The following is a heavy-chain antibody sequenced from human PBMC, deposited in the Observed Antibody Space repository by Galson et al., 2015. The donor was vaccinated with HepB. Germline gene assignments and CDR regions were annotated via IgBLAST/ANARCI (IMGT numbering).Heavy chain of an antibody. V-gene: IGHV3-74*03. Sequence: SLRLSCAASGFPFSIYWMHWVRQPPGKGLEWVSRINNDGSGVAYADSVKGRFIAARDNAKRMLYLQMNSLRAEDTAVYYCARDLLYDGSGYSYGMDVWGQGTTVTVSS. J-gene: IGHJ6*02. CDR2: INNDGSGV. D-gene: IGHD3-22*01. CDR1: GFPFSIYW. CDR3: ARDLLYDGSGYSYGMDV.